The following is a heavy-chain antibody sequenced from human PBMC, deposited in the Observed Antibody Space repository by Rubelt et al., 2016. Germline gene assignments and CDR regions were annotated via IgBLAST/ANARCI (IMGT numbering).Heavy chain of an antibody. CDR1: GGSISGYF. D-gene: IGHD3-16*01. CDR2: IYYSGST. J-gene: IGHJ6*02. CDR3: ARGRLGYGMDV. V-gene: IGHV4-59*12. Sequence: TVSGGSISGYFWSWIRQPPGKGLEWIGYIYYSGSTNYNSSLKSRVTISVDTSKNQFSLKLSSVTAADTAVYYCARGRLGYGMDVWGQGTTVTVSS.